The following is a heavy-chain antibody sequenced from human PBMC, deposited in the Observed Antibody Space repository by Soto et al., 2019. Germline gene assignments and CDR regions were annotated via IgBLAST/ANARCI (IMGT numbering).Heavy chain of an antibody. CDR1: GGSISSSSYY. J-gene: IGHJ4*02. D-gene: IGHD2-15*01. CDR3: ARHSVVVGRGDPSDF. V-gene: IGHV4-39*01. CDR2: VYYSGST. Sequence: QLQLQESGPGLVKPSETLSLTCTVSGGSISSSSYYWGWIRQPTGKGLEWIGSVYYSGSTYYNPSLHSRVNISVDTSKNQFHLKLSSVTAADTAVYYCARHSVVVGRGDPSDFWGQGTLVTVSS.